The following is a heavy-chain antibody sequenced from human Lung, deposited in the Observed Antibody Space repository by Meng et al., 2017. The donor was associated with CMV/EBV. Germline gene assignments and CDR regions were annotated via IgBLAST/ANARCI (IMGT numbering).Heavy chain of an antibody. D-gene: IGHD3-3*01. CDR1: GFXFSDYA. V-gene: IGHV3-30*09. Sequence: SCAGSGFXFSDYAVHWVRQAPGKGLEWVAVMSYDGSDRYYADSVKGRFAISRDSSKTMIYLQMNSLTPEDTAVYYCARDRADETIFGVVTGFFDWWXQGTPVTVSS. CDR2: MSYDGSDR. CDR3: ARDRADETIFGVVTGFFDW. J-gene: IGHJ4*02.